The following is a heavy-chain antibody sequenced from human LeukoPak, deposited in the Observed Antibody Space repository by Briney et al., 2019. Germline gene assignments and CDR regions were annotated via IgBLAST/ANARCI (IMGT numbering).Heavy chain of an antibody. CDR3: ARVRLGTAMVDY. D-gene: IGHD5-18*01. J-gene: IGHJ4*02. Sequence: SETLSLTCTVSGYSISSGYYWGWIRQPPGKGLEWIGSIYHSGSTYYNPSLKSRVTISVDTSKNQFSLKLSSVTAADTAVYYCARVRLGTAMVDYWGQGTLVTVSS. CDR2: IYHSGST. V-gene: IGHV4-38-2*02. CDR1: GYSISSGYY.